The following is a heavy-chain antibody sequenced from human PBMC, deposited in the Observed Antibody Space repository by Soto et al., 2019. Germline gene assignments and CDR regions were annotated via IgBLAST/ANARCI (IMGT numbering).Heavy chain of an antibody. J-gene: IGHJ4*02. V-gene: IGHV3-30*18. CDR2: ISYDGSNK. CDR3: AKDDANYYDSSGLFDY. CDR1: GFTFSSYG. Sequence: GGSLRLSCAASGFTFSSYGMHWVRQAPGKGLEWVAVISYDGSNKYYADSVKGRFTISRDNSKNTLYLQMNSLRAEDTAVYYCAKDDANYYDSSGLFDYWGQGTLVTVSS. D-gene: IGHD3-22*01.